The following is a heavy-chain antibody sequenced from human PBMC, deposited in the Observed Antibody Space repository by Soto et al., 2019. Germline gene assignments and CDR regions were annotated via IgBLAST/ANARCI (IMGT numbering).Heavy chain of an antibody. V-gene: IGHV3-30-3*01. Sequence: QVQLVESGGGVVQPGRSLRLSCAASGLTFSSYAMHWVRQAPGKGLEWVADISYDGSNKYYADSVKGRFTISRDNSRNTLYLQMNSLRAEDTAVYYCAREGEGLDYWGQGTLVTVSS. CDR2: ISYDGSNK. CDR1: GLTFSSYA. D-gene: IGHD3-16*01. CDR3: AREGEGLDY. J-gene: IGHJ4*02.